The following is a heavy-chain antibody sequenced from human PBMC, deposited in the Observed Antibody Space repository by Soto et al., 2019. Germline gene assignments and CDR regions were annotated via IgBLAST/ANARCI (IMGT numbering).Heavy chain of an antibody. CDR3: ARDMTRTVVPYFDF. V-gene: IGHV1-69*06. D-gene: IGHD1-7*01. CDR1: GGTFSNYV. CDR2: IIPISGAA. J-gene: IGHJ4*02. Sequence: QVQLVQSGAEVKKPGSSVKVSCKASGGTFSNYVVNWVRQAPGQRLEWMGRIIPISGAANYAQKFQGRVTITADKSKSTSYMELSSLRSEDTAVYYCARDMTRTVVPYFDFWGQGTLVTVSS.